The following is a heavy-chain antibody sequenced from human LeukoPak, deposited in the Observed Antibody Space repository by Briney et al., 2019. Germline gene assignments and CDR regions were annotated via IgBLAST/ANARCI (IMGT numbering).Heavy chain of an antibody. V-gene: IGHV4-39*07. J-gene: IGHJ3*02. D-gene: IGHD5-24*01. CDR3: AGDGEMATKFDHDAFDI. CDR1: GGSISSSSYY. CDR2: IYYSGST. Sequence: SETLSLTCTVSGGSISSSSYYWGWIRQPPGKGLEWIGSIYYSGSTYYNPSLKSRVTISVDTSKNQFSLKLSSVTAADTAMYYCAGDGEMATKFDHDAFDIWGQGTMVTVSS.